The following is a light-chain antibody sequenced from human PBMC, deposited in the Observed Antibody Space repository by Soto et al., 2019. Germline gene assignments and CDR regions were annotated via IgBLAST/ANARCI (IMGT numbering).Light chain of an antibody. CDR2: GAS. Sequence: EVVLTQSPATLSLSPGERATLSCRASQSVSRTLAWYQQKPGQAPRLLIHGASSRATGVPARFSGSGSGTEFTLTISNLQSGDFAVYYCQQYNDWPLTFGGGTKVDIK. CDR3: QQYNDWPLT. CDR1: QSVSRT. V-gene: IGKV3-15*01. J-gene: IGKJ4*01.